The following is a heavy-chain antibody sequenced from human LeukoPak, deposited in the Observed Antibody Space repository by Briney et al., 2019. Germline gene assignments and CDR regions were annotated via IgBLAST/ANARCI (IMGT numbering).Heavy chain of an antibody. V-gene: IGHV3-21*01. J-gene: IGHJ4*02. Sequence: GGSLRLSCAASGFTFDDYGISWVRQGPGKGLEWVSSISSSSSYIYYADSVKGRFTISRDNAKNSLYLQMNSLRAEDTAVYYCARDFEFGSAAGTPNWGQGTLVTVSS. CDR2: ISSSSSYI. D-gene: IGHD6-13*01. CDR1: GFTFDDYG. CDR3: ARDFEFGSAAGTPN.